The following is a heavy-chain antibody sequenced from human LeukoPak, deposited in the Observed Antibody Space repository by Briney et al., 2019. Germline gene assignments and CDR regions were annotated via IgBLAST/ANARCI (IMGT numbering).Heavy chain of an antibody. Sequence: QPGGSLRLSCAASGFTFSSYAMSWVRQAPGKGLEWVSAISGSGGSTYYADSVKGRFTISRDNSKNSLYLQMNTLSAEDTAVYYCARHGVVQDLDYWGQGTLVTVSS. J-gene: IGHJ4*02. D-gene: IGHD2-15*01. CDR1: GFTFSSYA. V-gene: IGHV3-23*01. CDR2: ISGSGGST. CDR3: ARHGVVQDLDY.